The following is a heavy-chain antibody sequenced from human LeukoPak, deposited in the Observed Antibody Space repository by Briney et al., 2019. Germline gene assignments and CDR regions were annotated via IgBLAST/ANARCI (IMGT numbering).Heavy chain of an antibody. J-gene: IGHJ6*02. V-gene: IGHV3-48*01. D-gene: IGHD1-26*01. Sequence: GGSLRLSCAASEFTFSSYSMSWVRQAPGKGLEWVSYITNSGNSKSYADSVKGRFTISRDNTKNSLHLQMNGLRAEDTAVYYCARGRSNYYGMDVWGQGTTVTVSS. CDR3: ARGRSNYYGMDV. CDR2: ITNSGNSK. CDR1: EFTFSSYS.